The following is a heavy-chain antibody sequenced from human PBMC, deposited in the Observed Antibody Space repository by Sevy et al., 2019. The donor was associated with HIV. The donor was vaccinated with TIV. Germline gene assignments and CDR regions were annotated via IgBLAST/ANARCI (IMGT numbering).Heavy chain of an antibody. J-gene: IGHJ4*02. D-gene: IGHD2-2*01. CDR2: MGGSGDRT. V-gene: IGHV3-23*01. CDR3: ARGPAYLY. Sequence: GGSLRLSCAVSGFTFSDYAMSWVRQPPGGGLEWVSAMGGSGDRTFYADSVKGRFTISRDNSRSTLSLEMNDLRDDDTAFYYCARGPAYLYWGQGTLVTVSS. CDR1: GFTFSDYA.